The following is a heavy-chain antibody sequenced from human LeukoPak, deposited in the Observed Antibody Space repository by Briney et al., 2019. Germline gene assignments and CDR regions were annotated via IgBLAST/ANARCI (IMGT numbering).Heavy chain of an antibody. V-gene: IGHV3-30*02. CDR2: IRYDGSNK. CDR1: GFTFSSYV. J-gene: IGHJ4*02. CDR3: AKDSTRGYSGYEYYFDY. D-gene: IGHD5-12*01. Sequence: GGSLRLSCAASGFTFSSYVMHWVRQAPGKGLEWVAIIRYDGSNKYYADSVKGRFTISRDNSKNTLYLQMNSLRAEDTAVYYCAKDSTRGYSGYEYYFDYWGQGTLVTVSS.